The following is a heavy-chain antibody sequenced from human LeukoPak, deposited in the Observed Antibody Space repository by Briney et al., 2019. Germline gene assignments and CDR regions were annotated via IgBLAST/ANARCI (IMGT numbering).Heavy chain of an antibody. D-gene: IGHD3-9*01. CDR2: INHSGST. Sequence: PSETLSLTCAVYGGSFSGYYWSWIRQPPGKGLEWIGEINHSGSTNYNPSLKSRVTISVDTSKNQFSLKLSSVTAADTAVYYCARCPDYDILTGQGYWFDPWGQGTLVTVSS. J-gene: IGHJ5*02. CDR1: GGSFSGYY. CDR3: ARCPDYDILTGQGYWFDP. V-gene: IGHV4-34*01.